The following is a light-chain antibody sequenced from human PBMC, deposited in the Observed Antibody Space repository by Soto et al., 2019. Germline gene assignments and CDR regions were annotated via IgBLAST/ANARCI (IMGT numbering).Light chain of an antibody. CDR2: KAS. J-gene: IGKJ1*01. V-gene: IGKV1-5*03. CDR1: QSISSW. Sequence: DIQMPQSPSTLSASVGDRVTITCRASQSISSWLAWYQQKPWKAPKLLIYKASSLESGVPSRFSGSGSGTEFTLTISSLQPDDFATYYCQQYNSYRTFGQGTKVDIK. CDR3: QQYNSYRT.